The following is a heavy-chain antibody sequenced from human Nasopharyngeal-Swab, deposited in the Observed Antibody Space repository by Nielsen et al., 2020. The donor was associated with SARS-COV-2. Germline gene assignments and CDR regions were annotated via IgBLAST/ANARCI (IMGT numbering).Heavy chain of an antibody. Sequence: ASVTVSCKVSGYTLTELSIHCVRQAPGKGLEWMGGFDPEDGETIYAQKFQGRVTMTEDTSTDTAYMELSSLRSEDTAVYYCATDLMVAARPWGSFDYWGQGTLVTVS. V-gene: IGHV1-24*01. CDR3: ATDLMVAARPWGSFDY. J-gene: IGHJ4*02. D-gene: IGHD6-6*01. CDR1: GYTLTELS. CDR2: FDPEDGET.